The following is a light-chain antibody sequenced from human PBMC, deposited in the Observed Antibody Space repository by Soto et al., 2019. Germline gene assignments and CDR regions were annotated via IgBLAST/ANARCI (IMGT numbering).Light chain of an antibody. CDR2: AAS. Sequence: IPLARTPPSESAPVGDRIALTCRASQGVSTSLTWYQQKPGKAPKLMIYAASSLQSGVPSRFSGSGSGTDFTLTISSLQPEDFATYYCQQTNSIPRPFGQVTKAAIK. CDR1: QGVSTS. J-gene: IGKJ1*01. V-gene: IGKV1-12*01. CDR3: QQTNSIPRP.